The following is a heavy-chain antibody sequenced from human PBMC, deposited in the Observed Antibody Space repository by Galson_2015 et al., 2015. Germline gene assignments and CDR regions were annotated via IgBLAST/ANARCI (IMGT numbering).Heavy chain of an antibody. CDR1: GFTFSSYS. J-gene: IGHJ4*02. V-gene: IGHV3-21*06. D-gene: IGHD3-10*01. CDR2: ISSSSSYI. CDR3: ARDVGLGELYVPFDS. Sequence: SLRLSCAASGFTFSSYSMNWVRQAPGKGLEWVSSISSSSSYIYYADSVKGRFTISRDNAKNSLYLQMNSLRAEDTAVYYCARDVGLGELYVPFDSWGQGTLVTVSS.